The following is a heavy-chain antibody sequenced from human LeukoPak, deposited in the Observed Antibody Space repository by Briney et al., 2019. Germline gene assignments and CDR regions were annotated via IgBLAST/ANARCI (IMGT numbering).Heavy chain of an antibody. D-gene: IGHD6-6*01. Sequence: SETLSLTCAVYGGSFSDYYWSWLRQPPGKGLEWIGEINHSGSTNYNPSLKSRVTISVDTSKNQFSLKLSSVTAADTAVYYCAGSIAARLDYWGQGTLVTVSS. V-gene: IGHV4-34*01. CDR2: INHSGST. CDR3: AGSIAARLDY. J-gene: IGHJ4*02. CDR1: GGSFSDYY.